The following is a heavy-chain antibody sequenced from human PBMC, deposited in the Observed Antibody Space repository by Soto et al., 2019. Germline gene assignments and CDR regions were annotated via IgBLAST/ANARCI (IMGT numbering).Heavy chain of an antibody. CDR1: GFPFNSYA. D-gene: IGHD2-2*01. CDR2: IWYDGSNK. Sequence: GGSLRLSCAASGFPFNSYAMHWVRQAPGKGLEWVSTIWYDGSNKYYADSVKGRFTISRDKSKNTLYLQMDSLRAEDTAVYYCAREFREKYFSDYWGQGTLVTVSS. J-gene: IGHJ4*02. CDR3: AREFREKYFSDY. V-gene: IGHV3-33*01.